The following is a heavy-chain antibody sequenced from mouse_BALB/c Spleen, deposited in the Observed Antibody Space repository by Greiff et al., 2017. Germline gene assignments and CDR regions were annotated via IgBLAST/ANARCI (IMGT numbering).Heavy chain of an antibody. J-gene: IGHJ3*01. V-gene: IGHV2-2*02. Sequence: VKLVESGPGLVQPSQSLSITCTVSGFSLTSYGVHWVRQSPGKGLEWLGVIWSGGSTDYNAAFISRLSISKDNSKSQVFFKMNSLQANDTAIYYCANSYYGSSWFAYWGQGTLVTVSA. CDR3: ANSYYGSSWFAY. D-gene: IGHD1-1*01. CDR1: GFSLTSYG. CDR2: IWSGGST.